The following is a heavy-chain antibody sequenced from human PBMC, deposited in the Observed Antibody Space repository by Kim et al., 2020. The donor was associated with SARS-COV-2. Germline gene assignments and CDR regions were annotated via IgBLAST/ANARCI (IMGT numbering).Heavy chain of an antibody. Sequence: GGSLRLSCVASGFTFSNYGMNWVRQPPGKGLEWVAVIWYDGSDRQYVDSAKGRFTISRDQSKNTLYLQMNSLRDEDTAVYYCARNSGDNAFDMWGQGTMVTVSS. CDR2: IWYDGSDR. D-gene: IGHD2-15*01. CDR3: ARNSGDNAFDM. V-gene: IGHV3-33*01. CDR1: GFTFSNYG. J-gene: IGHJ3*02.